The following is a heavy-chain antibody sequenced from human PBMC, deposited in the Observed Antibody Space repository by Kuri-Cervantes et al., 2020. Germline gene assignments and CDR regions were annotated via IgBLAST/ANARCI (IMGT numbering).Heavy chain of an antibody. D-gene: IGHD2-21*02. CDR1: GINTGPYA. J-gene: IGHJ4*02. Sequence: LSLTCVASGINTGPYAMTWVRQAPGRGLEWVSAISAGGDGTYYADSVKGRFTISRDNSKNTLYLQMNSLRAEDTAVYYCARGEVVTATAYWGQGTLVTVSS. CDR3: ARGEVVTATAY. V-gene: IGHV3-23*01. CDR2: ISAGGDGT.